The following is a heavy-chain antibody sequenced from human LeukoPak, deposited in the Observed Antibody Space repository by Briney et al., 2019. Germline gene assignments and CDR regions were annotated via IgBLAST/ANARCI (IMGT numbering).Heavy chain of an antibody. J-gene: IGHJ4*02. CDR2: ISYDGSNK. V-gene: IGHV3-30-3*01. Sequence: PGGSLRLSCASSGFTFSSYAMHWVRQAPGKGLEWVAVISYDGSNKYYADSVKGRFTISRDNSKNTLYLQMNSLRAEDTAVYYCARDPSSVLMVYGQFDYWGQGTLVTVSS. D-gene: IGHD2-8*01. CDR1: GFTFSSYA. CDR3: ARDPSSVLMVYGQFDY.